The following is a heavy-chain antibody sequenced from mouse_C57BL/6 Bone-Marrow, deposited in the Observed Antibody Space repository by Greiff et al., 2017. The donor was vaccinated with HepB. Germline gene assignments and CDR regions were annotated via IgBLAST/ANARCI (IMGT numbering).Heavy chain of an antibody. Sequence: VKLVESGAELVRPGASVKLSCKASGYTFTDYYINWVKQRPGQGLEWIARIYPGSGNTYYNEKFKGKATLTAEKSSSTAYMQLSSLTSEDSAVYFCARGVYSNQSYAMDYWGQGTSVTVSS. CDR1: GYTFTDYY. V-gene: IGHV1-76*01. J-gene: IGHJ4*01. CDR2: IYPGSGNT. CDR3: ARGVYSNQSYAMDY. D-gene: IGHD2-5*01.